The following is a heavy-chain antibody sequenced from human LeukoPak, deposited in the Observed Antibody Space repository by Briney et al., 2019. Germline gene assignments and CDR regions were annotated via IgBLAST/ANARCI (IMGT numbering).Heavy chain of an antibody. CDR1: GFSFTNAW. CDR3: TPDLAITMIRGVIVY. V-gene: IGHV3-15*05. CDR2: IKSKADGETT. D-gene: IGHD3-10*01. Sequence: RPGGSLRLSCAASGFSFTNAWMTWVRQAPGKGLEWVGRIKSKADGETTDYAAPVKGRCTMSRDDSKATLYLQMNYVNTEDTAVYYCTPDLAITMIRGVIVYWGQGTLVIVSS. J-gene: IGHJ4*02.